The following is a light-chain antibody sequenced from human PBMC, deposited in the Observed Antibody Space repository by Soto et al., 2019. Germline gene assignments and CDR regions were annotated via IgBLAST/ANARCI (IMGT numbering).Light chain of an antibody. CDR1: QSVSCNY. J-gene: IGKJ2*01. V-gene: IGKV3-20*01. CDR3: QQYGSSPVYT. Sequence: EIVLTQSPGTLSLSPGERATLSCRASQSVSCNYLAWYQQKPGRAPRLLIYGASSRATGIPDRFSGSGSGTDFTLTISRLEPEDFAVYYCQQYGSSPVYTFGQGTKLEIK. CDR2: GAS.